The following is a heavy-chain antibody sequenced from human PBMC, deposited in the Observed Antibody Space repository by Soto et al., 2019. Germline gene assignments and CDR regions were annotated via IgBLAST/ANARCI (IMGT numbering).Heavy chain of an antibody. V-gene: IGHV3-30*18. Sequence: GGSLRLSCGASGFTFSSYGMHWVRQAPGKGLEWVAVISYDGSNKYYADSVKGRFTISRDNSKNTLYLQMNSLRAEDTAVYYCAKGIRLAYYYYGMDVWGQGTTVTVSS. CDR2: ISYDGSNK. CDR3: AKGIRLAYYYYGMDV. CDR1: GFTFSSYG. J-gene: IGHJ6*02.